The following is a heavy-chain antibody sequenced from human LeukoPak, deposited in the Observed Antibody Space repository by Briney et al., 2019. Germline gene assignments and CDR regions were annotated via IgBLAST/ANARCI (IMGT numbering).Heavy chain of an antibody. CDR3: VSVELAAAGLYYYGMDV. Sequence: GGSLRLSCSASGFTFSSYAMHWVRQAPGKGLEYVSAISSNGGSTYYADSVKGRFTISRDNSKNTLYLQMSSLRAEDTAVYYCVSVELAAAGLYYYGMDVWGQGTTVIVSS. V-gene: IGHV3-64D*06. CDR1: GFTFSSYA. D-gene: IGHD6-13*01. CDR2: ISSNGGST. J-gene: IGHJ6*02.